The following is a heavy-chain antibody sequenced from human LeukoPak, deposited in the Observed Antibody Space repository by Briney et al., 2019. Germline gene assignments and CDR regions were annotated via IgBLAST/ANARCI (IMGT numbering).Heavy chain of an antibody. CDR1: GFTFSSYA. D-gene: IGHD4-17*01. CDR2: ISYDGSNK. CDR3: AREGPCGDDFDY. Sequence: GGSLRLSCAASGFTFSSYAMHWVRQAPGKGLEWVAVISYDGSNKYYADSVEGRFTISRDNSKNTLYLQMNSLRAEDTAVYYCAREGPCGDDFDYWGQGTLVTVSS. V-gene: IGHV3-30-3*01. J-gene: IGHJ4*02.